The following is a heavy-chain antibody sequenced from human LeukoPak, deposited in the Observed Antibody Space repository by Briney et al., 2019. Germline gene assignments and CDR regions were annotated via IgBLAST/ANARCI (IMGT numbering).Heavy chain of an antibody. CDR3: ARGGFKGGKYSSSVDP. V-gene: IGHV4-34*01. CDR2: INDYTGNT. CDR1: GGSFSDYF. Sequence: PSETLSLTCDVFGGSFSDYFWTWIRQSPGKGLEWIGEINDYTGNTNYNPSLNSRVSISLEKSKNQFSLELRSVTAADTAVYYCARGGFKGGKYSSSVDPWGQGTLVTVSS. J-gene: IGHJ5*02. D-gene: IGHD6-6*01.